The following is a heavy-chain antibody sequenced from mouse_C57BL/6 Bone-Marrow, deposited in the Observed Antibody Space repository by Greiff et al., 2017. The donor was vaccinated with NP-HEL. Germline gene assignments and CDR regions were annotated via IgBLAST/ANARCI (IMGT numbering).Heavy chain of an antibody. CDR3: SREESTVASSGFAY. V-gene: IGHV13-2*01. CDR1: GFPFRHYR. D-gene: IGHD1-1*01. Sequence: VQLVETGGGLVRPGNSLKLSCVTSGFPFRHYRMHWLRQPPGPRLEWIAVISVQSDNYGAHSAEPLKGRFSISRDDSKSSFYLEMNRLREEDTATYFCSREESTVASSGFAYWGQGTLVTVSA. J-gene: IGHJ3*01. CDR2: ISVQSDNYGA.